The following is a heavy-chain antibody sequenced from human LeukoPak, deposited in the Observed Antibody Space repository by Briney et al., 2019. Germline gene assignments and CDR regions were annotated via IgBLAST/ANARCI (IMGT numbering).Heavy chain of an antibody. Sequence: QPGGSLRLSCAASGFTFSSYGMHWVRQAPGKGLEWVAFIRYDGSNKYYADSVKGRFTISRDNSKNTLYLQMNSLRAGDTAVYYCAIRRRYDILTGYYKDYWGQGTLVTVSS. J-gene: IGHJ4*02. CDR2: IRYDGSNK. CDR1: GFTFSSYG. V-gene: IGHV3-30*02. D-gene: IGHD3-9*01. CDR3: AIRRRYDILTGYYKDY.